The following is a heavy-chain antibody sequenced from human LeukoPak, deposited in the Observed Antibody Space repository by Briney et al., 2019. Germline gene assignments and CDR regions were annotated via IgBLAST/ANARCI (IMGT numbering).Heavy chain of an antibody. CDR2: FYYSGST. Sequence: PSETLSLTCTVSGGSVSSDSSYWSWIRQPPGQGLEWIGCFYYSGSTYYNPSLKSRVTISVDTSENQFSLRLSSVTAADTAVYFCAKEWDYPNRPSYGMDVWGQGTPVTVSS. CDR1: GGSVSSDSSY. V-gene: IGHV4-61*01. CDR3: AKEWDYPNRPSYGMDV. J-gene: IGHJ6*02. D-gene: IGHD1-7*01.